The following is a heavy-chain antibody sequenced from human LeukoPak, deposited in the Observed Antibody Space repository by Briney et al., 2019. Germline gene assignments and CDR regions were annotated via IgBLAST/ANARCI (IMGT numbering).Heavy chain of an antibody. CDR3: ASQIVATTLDY. CDR1: GFTFSSYS. D-gene: IGHD5-12*01. Sequence: GGSLRLSCAASGFTFSSYSMNWVRQAPGKGLEWVSSISSSSSYIYYADSVKGRFTISRDNAKNSLYLQMNSLRAEDTAAYYCASQIVATTLDYWGQGTLVTVSS. V-gene: IGHV3-21*01. J-gene: IGHJ4*02. CDR2: ISSSSSYI.